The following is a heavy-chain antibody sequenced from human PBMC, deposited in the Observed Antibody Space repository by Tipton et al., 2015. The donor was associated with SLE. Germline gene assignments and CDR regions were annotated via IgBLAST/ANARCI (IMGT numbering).Heavy chain of an antibody. J-gene: IGHJ6*02. V-gene: IGHV4-59*08. CDR3: ASPPEEMVQGYGMDV. CDR1: GGPINSYY. Sequence: TLSLTCSVSGGPINSYYWSWIRQQPGKGLEWIGSIHYSGNTYYNPSLESRLTISVDTSKNQFSLKLSSVTAADTAVYYCASPPEEMVQGYGMDVWGQGTTVTVSS. D-gene: IGHD3-10*01. CDR2: IHYSGNT.